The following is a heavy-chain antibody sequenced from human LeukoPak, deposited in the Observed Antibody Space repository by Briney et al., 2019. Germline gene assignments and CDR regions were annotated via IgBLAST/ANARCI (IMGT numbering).Heavy chain of an antibody. CDR3: ARDSPYSSSWYDTEYFQH. J-gene: IGHJ1*01. Sequence: AASVKVSCKASGYTFTGYYMHWVRQAPGQGLEWMGWINPNSGGTNYAQKFQGRVTMTRDTSISTAYMELSRLRSDDTAVYYCARDSPYSSSWYDTEYFQHWGQGTLVTVSS. D-gene: IGHD6-13*01. CDR1: GYTFTGYY. CDR2: INPNSGGT. V-gene: IGHV1-2*02.